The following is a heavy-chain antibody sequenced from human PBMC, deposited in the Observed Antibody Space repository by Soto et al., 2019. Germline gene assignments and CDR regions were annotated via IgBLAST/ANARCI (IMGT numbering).Heavy chain of an antibody. Sequence: QVQLVESGGGVVQPGRSLRLSCAASGFTFSSYGMHWVRQAPGKGLEWVAVISYDGSNKYYADSVKGRFTISRDNSKNTLYLQMNSLRAEATAVYYCAKDTAPDILTGPMGYYYYGMAVWGQGTTVTVSS. CDR3: AKDTAPDILTGPMGYYYYGMAV. J-gene: IGHJ6*02. CDR1: GFTFSSYG. D-gene: IGHD3-9*01. CDR2: ISYDGSNK. V-gene: IGHV3-30*18.